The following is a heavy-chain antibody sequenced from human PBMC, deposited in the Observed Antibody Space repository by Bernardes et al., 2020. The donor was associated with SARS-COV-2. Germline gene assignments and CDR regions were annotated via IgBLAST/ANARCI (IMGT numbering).Heavy chain of an antibody. CDR3: ARDSARPTLYGNFDY. J-gene: IGHJ4*02. Sequence: GRTLRLSCAASGFPFSTYAMHWVRQAPGKGLEWVAVISYAGGDKYYADSVKGRFTISRDNLKNTLYVQMNGLSAEDTAVYYCARDSARPTLYGNFDYWGLGILVSVSS. CDR1: GFPFSTYA. CDR2: ISYAGGDK. V-gene: IGHV3-30*04. D-gene: IGHD3-10*01.